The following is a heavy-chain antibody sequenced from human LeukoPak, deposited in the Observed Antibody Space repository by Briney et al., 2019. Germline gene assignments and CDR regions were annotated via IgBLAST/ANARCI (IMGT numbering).Heavy chain of an antibody. V-gene: IGHV1-69*04. CDR2: IIPILGIA. CDR3: ARGTGYNYNWFDP. D-gene: IGHD5-24*01. Sequence: SVKVSCKASGGTFSSYAISWVRQAPGQGLEWMGRIIPILGIANYAQKFQSRVTITADKSTSTAYMELSSLRSEDTAVYYCARGTGYNYNWFDPWGQGTLVTVSS. J-gene: IGHJ5*02. CDR1: GGTFSSYA.